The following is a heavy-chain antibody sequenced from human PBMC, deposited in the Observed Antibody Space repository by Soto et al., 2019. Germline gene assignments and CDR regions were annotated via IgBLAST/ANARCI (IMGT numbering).Heavy chain of an antibody. J-gene: IGHJ5*02. CDR1: GFTFSSYS. V-gene: IGHV3-48*02. D-gene: IGHD3-10*01. CDR2: ISSSSSTI. CDR3: ARAYYGSGSYDGFDP. Sequence: EVQLVESGGGLVQPGGSLSLSCAASGFTFSSYSMNWVRQAPGKGLEWVSYISSSSSTIYYADAVKGRFTISRDNAKNSLYLAMNSLRDEDTAVYYCARAYYGSGSYDGFDPWGQGTLVTVSS.